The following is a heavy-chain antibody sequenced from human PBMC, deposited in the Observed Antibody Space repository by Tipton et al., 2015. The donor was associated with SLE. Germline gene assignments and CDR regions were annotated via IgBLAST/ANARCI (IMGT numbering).Heavy chain of an antibody. CDR3: VRSYNSAFDI. Sequence: GSLRLSCAASGFTFSSYGMHWVRQAPGKGLEWVAFIRYDGSNKYYADSVKGRFTISRDNAKNTLYLQMDSLRTEDTSMYYCVRSYNSAFDIWGQGTMVTVSS. CDR2: IRYDGSNK. CDR1: GFTFSSYG. V-gene: IGHV3-30*02. D-gene: IGHD5-24*01. J-gene: IGHJ3*02.